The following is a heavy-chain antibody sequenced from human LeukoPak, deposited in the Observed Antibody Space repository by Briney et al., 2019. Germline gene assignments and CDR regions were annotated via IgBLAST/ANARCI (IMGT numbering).Heavy chain of an antibody. Sequence: ASVKVSCKASGYTLTSYGISWVRQAPGQGLEWMGWISAYNGNTNYAQKLQGRVTMTTDTSTSTAYMELRSLRSDDTAVYYCAREIHDYSNYGGFDPWGQGTLVTVSS. J-gene: IGHJ5*02. V-gene: IGHV1-18*01. CDR3: AREIHDYSNYGGFDP. CDR2: ISAYNGNT. D-gene: IGHD4-11*01. CDR1: GYTLTSYG.